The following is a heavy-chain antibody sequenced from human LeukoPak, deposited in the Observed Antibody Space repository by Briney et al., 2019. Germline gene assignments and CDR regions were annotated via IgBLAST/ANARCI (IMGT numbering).Heavy chain of an antibody. V-gene: IGHV3-23*01. D-gene: IGHD3-22*01. Sequence: GGSLRLSCAASGFTFSNYAMSWVRQAPGKRLEWVSAISGSGGTTYHADSVKGRFTISRDNSKNTLYLQMNTLRAEDTAVYYCAKDGYDYDSSYSHFDYWGQGTLVTVSS. J-gene: IGHJ4*02. CDR1: GFTFSNYA. CDR2: ISGSGGTT. CDR3: AKDGYDYDSSYSHFDY.